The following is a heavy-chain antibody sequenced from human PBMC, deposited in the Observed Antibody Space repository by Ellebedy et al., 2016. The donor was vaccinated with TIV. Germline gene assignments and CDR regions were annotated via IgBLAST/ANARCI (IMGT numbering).Heavy chain of an antibody. CDR1: GFTFTDYY. V-gene: IGHV3-11*05. CDR2: NSPRGSFI. CDR3: ARVAVTGLAVDY. J-gene: IGHJ4*02. D-gene: IGHD6-19*01. Sequence: GGSLRLSXAASGFTFTDYYMAWIRQAPGKGLEWVSHNSPRGSFINYADSVKGRFTISRDNAKNSLYLQMDSLRAEDTAVYYCARVAVTGLAVDYWGQGNLVTVSS.